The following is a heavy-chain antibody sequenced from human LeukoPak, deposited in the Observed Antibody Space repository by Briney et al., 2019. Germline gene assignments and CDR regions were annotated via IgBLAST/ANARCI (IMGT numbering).Heavy chain of an antibody. CDR1: GFTFSSYD. CDR2: IGTAGDT. V-gene: IGHV3-13*01. J-gene: IGHJ4*02. D-gene: IGHD1-26*01. Sequence: PGGSLRLSCAASGFTFSSYDMHWVRQATGKGLEWVSAIGTAGDTYYPGSVKGRFTISRENAKNSLYLQMNSLRAEDTAVYYCARDSNRYLVGSYPSDSGYWGQGTLVTVSS. CDR3: ARDSNRYLVGSYPSDSGY.